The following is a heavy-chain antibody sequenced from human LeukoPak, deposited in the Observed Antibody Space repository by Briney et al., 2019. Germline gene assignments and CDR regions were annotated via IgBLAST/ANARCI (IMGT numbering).Heavy chain of an antibody. CDR2: ISSSSSTI. CDR1: GFTFSSYS. V-gene: IGHV3-48*01. CDR3: ARDGGVYSGSYSDY. Sequence: GGSLRLSCAASGFTFSSYSMNWVRQAPGKGLEWVSYISSSSSTIYYADSVKGRFTISRDNAKNSLYLQMNSLRAEDTAVYYCARDGGVYSGSYSDYWGQGTLVTVSS. D-gene: IGHD1-26*01. J-gene: IGHJ4*02.